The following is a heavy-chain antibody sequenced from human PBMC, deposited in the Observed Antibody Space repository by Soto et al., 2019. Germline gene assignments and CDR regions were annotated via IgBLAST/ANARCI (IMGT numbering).Heavy chain of an antibody. V-gene: IGHV3-33*01. CDR3: ARDSSAGYYYYYGMDV. D-gene: IGHD6-19*01. Sequence: GGSLGLSCAASGFTFSSYGMHWVRQAPGKGLEWVAVIWYDGSNKYYADSVKGRFTISRDNSKNTLYLQMNSLRAEDTAVYYCARDSSAGYYYYYGMDVWGQGTTVTVSS. CDR2: IWYDGSNK. CDR1: GFTFSSYG. J-gene: IGHJ6*02.